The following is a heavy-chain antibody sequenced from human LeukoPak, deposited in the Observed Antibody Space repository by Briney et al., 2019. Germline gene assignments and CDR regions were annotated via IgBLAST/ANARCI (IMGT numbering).Heavy chain of an antibody. J-gene: IGHJ4*02. CDR1: GYSISSGCY. D-gene: IGHD6-19*01. CDR3: ARGYSSRPKYYFDY. V-gene: IGHV4-38-2*01. Sequence: NASETLSLTCAVSGYSISSGCYWGWIRQPPGKGLECIGTIYYSGTTYYNPSLKSRVTISVDTSKNQFSLKLSSVTAADTAVYYCARGYSSRPKYYFDYWGQGTLVTVSS. CDR2: IYYSGTT.